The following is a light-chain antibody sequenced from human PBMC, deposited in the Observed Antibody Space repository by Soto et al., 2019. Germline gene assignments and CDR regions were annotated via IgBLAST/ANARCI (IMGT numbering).Light chain of an antibody. Sequence: IVMTQSPATLSVSPVERATLSCRASQSVSSDLAWYQQKPGQATRLLLYGASTRATGIPARFSGSGSGTQLTLTISSLQSEDLAVYYCQQYNNWPKTFGKGTKVDIK. CDR2: GAS. V-gene: IGKV3-15*01. J-gene: IGKJ1*01. CDR1: QSVSSD. CDR3: QQYNNWPKT.